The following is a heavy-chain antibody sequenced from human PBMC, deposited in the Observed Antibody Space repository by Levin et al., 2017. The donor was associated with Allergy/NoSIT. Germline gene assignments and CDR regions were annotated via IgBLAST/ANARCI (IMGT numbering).Heavy chain of an antibody. Sequence: LSLTCAASGFKFDDHAMHWVRQVPGKGLEWVAGIAWNSASRSYSDSVKGRFTISRDNAKKSLYLEMNSLRLEDTALYYCAKDGRAAGEGLVTYYYYYGLDAWGHGTTVTVSS. V-gene: IGHV3-9*01. CDR1: GFKFDDHA. J-gene: IGHJ6*02. CDR3: AKDGRAAGEGLVTYYYYYGLDA. CDR2: IAWNSASR. D-gene: IGHD3-10*01.